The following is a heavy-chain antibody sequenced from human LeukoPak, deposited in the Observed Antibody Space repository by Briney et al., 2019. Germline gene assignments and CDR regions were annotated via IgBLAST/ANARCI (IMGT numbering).Heavy chain of an antibody. J-gene: IGHJ4*02. CDR2: MYYSGGT. Sequence: SETLSLTCNVSGGAINTYYWSWIRQPPGKGLEWIGHMYYSGGTNYNPSLKSRVTISVDTSKNQFSLKLSSVTAADTAVYYCTRRCKDAYTLYCFDYWGQGTLVTVSS. CDR3: TRRCKDAYTLYCFDY. V-gene: IGHV4-59*01. CDR1: GGAINTYY. D-gene: IGHD5-24*01.